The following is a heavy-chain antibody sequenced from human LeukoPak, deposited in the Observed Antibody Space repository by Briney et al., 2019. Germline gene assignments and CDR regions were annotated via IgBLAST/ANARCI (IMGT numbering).Heavy chain of an antibody. Sequence: SETLSLTCTVSGGSISSYYWSWIRQPPGKGLEWIGEINHSGSTNYNPSLESRVTISVDTSKNQFSLKLSSVTAADTAVYYCARSLGGTYDSSGYASSFVDYWGQGTLVTVSS. J-gene: IGHJ4*02. D-gene: IGHD3-22*01. CDR1: GGSISSYY. CDR3: ARSLGGTYDSSGYASSFVDY. CDR2: INHSGST. V-gene: IGHV4-34*01.